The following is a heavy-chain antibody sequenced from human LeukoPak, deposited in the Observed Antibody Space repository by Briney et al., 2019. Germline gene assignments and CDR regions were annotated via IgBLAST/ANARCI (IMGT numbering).Heavy chain of an antibody. CDR2: IIPIFGTA. V-gene: IGHV1-69*01. CDR3: ATDSITIFGVVIIPFDY. Sequence: ASVKVSCKASGGTFSSYAISWVRQAPGRGLEWMGGIIPIFGTANYAQKFQGRVTITADESTSTAYMELSSLRSEDTAVYYCATDSITIFGVVIIPFDYWGQGTLVTVSS. D-gene: IGHD3-3*01. J-gene: IGHJ4*02. CDR1: GGTFSSYA.